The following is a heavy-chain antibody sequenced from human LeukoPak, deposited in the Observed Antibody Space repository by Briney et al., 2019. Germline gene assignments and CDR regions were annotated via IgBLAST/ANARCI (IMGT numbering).Heavy chain of an antibody. J-gene: IGHJ3*02. D-gene: IGHD3-22*01. V-gene: IGHV1-8*01. Sequence: ASVKVSCKASGYTFTSYDINWVRQATGQGREWMGWMNPNSGNTGYAQKFQGRVTMTRNTSISTAYMELSSLRSEDTAVYYCAKTYYYDSSGSGAFDIWGQGTMVTVSS. CDR2: MNPNSGNT. CDR3: AKTYYYDSSGSGAFDI. CDR1: GYTFTSYD.